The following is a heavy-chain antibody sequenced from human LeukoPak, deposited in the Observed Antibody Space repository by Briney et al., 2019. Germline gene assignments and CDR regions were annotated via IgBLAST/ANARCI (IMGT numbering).Heavy chain of an antibody. CDR3: AKTWRHSSSWIDY. J-gene: IGHJ4*02. Sequence: GGSLRLSCAASGFTFSSYAMSWVRQAPGKGLEWVSGISDSGESTYYADSVKGRFTISRDNSKNTLYLQMNRLRAEDTAVYYCAKTWRHSSSWIDYRGQGTLVTVSS. CDR2: ISDSGEST. CDR1: GFTFSSYA. V-gene: IGHV3-23*01. D-gene: IGHD6-13*01.